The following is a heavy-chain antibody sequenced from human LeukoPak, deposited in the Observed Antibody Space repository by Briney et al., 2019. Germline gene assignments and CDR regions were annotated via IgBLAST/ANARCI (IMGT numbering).Heavy chain of an antibody. CDR2: IYYSGST. V-gene: IGHV4-39*07. D-gene: IGHD6-25*01. CDR3: AKGGSAKFDY. J-gene: IGHJ4*02. Sequence: PSETLSLTCTVSGGSISSSSYYWGWIRQPPGKGLEWIGSIYYSGSTYYNPSLKSRVTISVDTSKNQFSLKLSSVTAADTAVYYCAKGGSAKFDYWGQGTLVTVSS. CDR1: GGSISSSSYY.